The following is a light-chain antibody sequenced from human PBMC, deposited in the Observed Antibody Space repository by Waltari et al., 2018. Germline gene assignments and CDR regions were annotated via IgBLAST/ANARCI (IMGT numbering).Light chain of an antibody. Sequence: EIVMTQSPATLSVSPGERATLSCRSSQSVSNNLAWYQQKPGQAPRLLIYGASTRATGIPARFSGSGSGTEFTLTISSMQSEDFAVYYCQQYNNWPPYTFGQGTKLEI. J-gene: IGKJ2*01. V-gene: IGKV3-15*01. CDR3: QQYNNWPPYT. CDR1: QSVSNN. CDR2: GAS.